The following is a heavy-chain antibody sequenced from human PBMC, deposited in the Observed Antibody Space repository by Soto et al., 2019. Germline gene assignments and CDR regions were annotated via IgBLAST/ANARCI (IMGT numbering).Heavy chain of an antibody. CDR3: ARGERRYYYYGMGV. D-gene: IGHD1-1*01. CDR1: GYTFTGYY. CDR2: INPNNGGT. J-gene: IGHJ6*02. V-gene: IGHV1-2*02. Sequence: ASVKVSCKASGYTFTGYYMHWVRQAPGQGLEWMGWINPNNGGTNYAQKFQGRVTMTRDTSISTAYMELSRLRSDDTAVYYCARGERRYYYYGMGVLGQGTPVTVSS.